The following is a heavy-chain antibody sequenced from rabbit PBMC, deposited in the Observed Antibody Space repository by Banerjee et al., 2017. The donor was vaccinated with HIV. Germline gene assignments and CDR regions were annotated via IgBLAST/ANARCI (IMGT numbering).Heavy chain of an antibody. J-gene: IGHJ3*01. V-gene: IGHV1S45*01. D-gene: IGHD6-1*01. Sequence: QEHLEESGGDLVKPEGSLTLTCTASGFSLSSSDYMCWVRQAPGKGPEWIACIYTGTGDTYYATWAEGRFTISKTSSTTVALQMTSLTAADTGTYFCARGVDGYGYATSRLDLWGPGTLVTVS. CDR2: IYTGTGDT. CDR3: ARGVDGYGYATSRLDL. CDR1: GFSLSSSDY.